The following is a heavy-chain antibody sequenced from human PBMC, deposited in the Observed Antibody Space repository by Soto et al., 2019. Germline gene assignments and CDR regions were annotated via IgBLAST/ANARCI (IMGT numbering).Heavy chain of an antibody. CDR3: ARRYGGNLDY. CDR1: GGSISSYY. V-gene: IGHV4-59*08. CDR2: IYYSGGT. Sequence: QVQLQESGPGLVKPSETLSLTCTVSGGSISSYYWSWIRQPPGKGLEWSGYIYYSGGTNYNPSLKSRVTISVDSSKTHFSLKLSSVTAADTAVYYCARRYGGNLDYWGQGTLVTVSS. J-gene: IGHJ4*02. D-gene: IGHD1-26*01.